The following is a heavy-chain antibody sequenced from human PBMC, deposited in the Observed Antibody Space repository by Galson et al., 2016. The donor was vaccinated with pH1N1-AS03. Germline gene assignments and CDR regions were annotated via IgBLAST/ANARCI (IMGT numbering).Heavy chain of an antibody. J-gene: IGHJ4*02. V-gene: IGHV3-7*01. CDR1: GFAFSRYW. D-gene: IGHD4-17*01. Sequence: SLRLSCAASGFAFSRYWMSWVRQAPGKGLEWVANLNPDGDYKQYVDSVKGRSTISRDNTRNSLYLQMNSLRVEETAIYYCGPNPEYGEGAYWGQGALVTVSS. CDR3: GPNPEYGEGAY. CDR2: LNPDGDYK.